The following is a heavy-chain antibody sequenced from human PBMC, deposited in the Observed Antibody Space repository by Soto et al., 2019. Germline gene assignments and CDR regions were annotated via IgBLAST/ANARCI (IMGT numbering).Heavy chain of an antibody. CDR2: INPSGGST. V-gene: IGHV1-46*01. CDR3: ARGYYYDSSGYYPFDY. J-gene: IGHJ4*02. CDR1: GYTFTSYF. D-gene: IGHD3-22*01. Sequence: ASVKVSCKASGYTFTSYFIHWVRQAPGQGLEWVGIINPSGGSTSYAQKFQGRVTMTWDTSTSTLYMELSSLRSEDTAVYYCARGYYYDSSGYYPFDYWGQGTLVTVSS.